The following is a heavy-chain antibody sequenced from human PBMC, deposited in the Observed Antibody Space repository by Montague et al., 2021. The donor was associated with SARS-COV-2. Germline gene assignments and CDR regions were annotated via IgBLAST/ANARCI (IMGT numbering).Heavy chain of an antibody. D-gene: IGHD6-13*01. V-gene: IGHV2-70*11. CDR3: AREIAAAPDY. CDR2: IDWDDDK. J-gene: IGHJ4*02. Sequence: PALVKPTQALTPTCTFSGFSLSTSGMCVSWIRQPPGKALEWLARIDWDDDKYYSTSLKTRLTISKDTSKNQVVLTMTNMDPVDTATYYCAREIAAAPDYWGQGTLVTVSS. CDR1: GFSLSTSGMC.